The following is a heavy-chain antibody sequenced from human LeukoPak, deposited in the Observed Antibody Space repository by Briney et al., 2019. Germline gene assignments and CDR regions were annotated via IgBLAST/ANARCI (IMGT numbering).Heavy chain of an antibody. CDR3: ARSLPCSGGSCPYYFDY. D-gene: IGHD2-15*01. CDR2: IKQDGSEK. Sequence: GGSLRLSCAASGFTFSSYWMSWVRQAPGKGLEWVANIKQDGSEKYYVDSVKGRFTVSRDNAKNSLYLQMNSLRAEDTAVYYCARSLPCSGGSCPYYFDYWGQGTLVTVSS. CDR1: GFTFSSYW. J-gene: IGHJ4*02. V-gene: IGHV3-7*01.